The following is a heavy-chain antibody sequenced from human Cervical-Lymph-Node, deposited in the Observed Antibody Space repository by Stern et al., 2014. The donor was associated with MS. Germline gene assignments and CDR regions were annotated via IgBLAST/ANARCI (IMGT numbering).Heavy chain of an antibody. J-gene: IGHJ4*02. D-gene: IGHD6-13*01. Sequence: VKLVESGGGVVQPGRSLRLSCAAAGFSFSRYAMHWVSQAPGKGLDRGALIWAYRSNPYYADSVTGRFTISRYNCKNSLYLQMNSLRSEDSAVYYCASAYSSSQYYFDYCCQGTLVTVSS. CDR3: ASAYSSSQYYFDY. CDR2: IWAYRSNP. V-gene: IGHV3-33*01. CDR1: GFSFSRYA.